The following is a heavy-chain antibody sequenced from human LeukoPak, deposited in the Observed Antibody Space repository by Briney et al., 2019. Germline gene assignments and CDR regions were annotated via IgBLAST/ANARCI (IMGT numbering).Heavy chain of an antibody. D-gene: IGHD1-26*01. Sequence: GGSLRLSCAASGFTFSSYTMHWVRQAPGKGLEWVAVISYDGSNTYYADSVRGRFTISRDKSKNTVSLQMNSLRGEDTAVYYCAKDVRVGGGGMDVWGQGTPVTVSS. CDR1: GFTFSSYT. CDR3: AKDVRVGGGGMDV. J-gene: IGHJ6*02. V-gene: IGHV3-30-3*01. CDR2: ISYDGSNT.